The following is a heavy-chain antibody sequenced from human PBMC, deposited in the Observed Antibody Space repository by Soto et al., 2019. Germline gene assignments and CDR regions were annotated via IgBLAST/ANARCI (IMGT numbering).Heavy chain of an antibody. J-gene: IGHJ6*02. CDR3: ARDLGGSYFYYYYGMDV. CDR2: INAGNGNT. CDR1: GYTFTSYA. Sequence: QVPLVQSGAEVKKPGASVKVSCKASGYTFTSYAMHWVRQAPGQRLEWMGWINAGNGNTKYSQKFQGRVTITRDTSASTAYMELSSLRSEDTAVYYCARDLGGSYFYYYYGMDVWGQGTTVTVSS. V-gene: IGHV1-3*01. D-gene: IGHD1-26*01.